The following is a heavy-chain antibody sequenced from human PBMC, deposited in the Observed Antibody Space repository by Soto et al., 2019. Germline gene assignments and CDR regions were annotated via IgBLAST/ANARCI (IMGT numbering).Heavy chain of an antibody. Sequence: QVQLVQSGGEVKKPGASVKVSCKTSGYSFTTYGISWVRQAPGQGLEWMGWISGYNGNTHYAQKFQGRVSMTTDTSXXTAYMELRSLRSDDTAVYYCAREGLAPYYYYGMDVWGQGTTVTVSS. V-gene: IGHV1-18*01. CDR1: GYSFTTYG. J-gene: IGHJ6*02. CDR2: ISGYNGNT. CDR3: AREGLAPYYYYGMDV.